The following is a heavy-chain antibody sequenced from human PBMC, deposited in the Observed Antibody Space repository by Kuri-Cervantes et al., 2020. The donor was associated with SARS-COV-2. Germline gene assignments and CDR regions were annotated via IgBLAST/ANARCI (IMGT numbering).Heavy chain of an antibody. Sequence: SETLSSTCAVYGGSFSGYYWTWIRQPPGKGLDGIGSIDHSGSTYYNPSLKSRVTISVETSKNQFSLKLSSVTAADTAVYYCASRSESLTELYYFDFWGQGTLVTVSS. CDR3: ASRSESLTELYYFDF. J-gene: IGHJ4*02. D-gene: IGHD1-20*01. CDR2: IDHSGST. CDR1: GGSFSGYY. V-gene: IGHV4-34*01.